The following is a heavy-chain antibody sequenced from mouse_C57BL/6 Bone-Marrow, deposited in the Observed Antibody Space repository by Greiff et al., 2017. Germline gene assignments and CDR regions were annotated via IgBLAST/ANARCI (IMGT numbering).Heavy chain of an antibody. V-gene: IGHV14-2*01. Sequence: VQLQQSGAELVKPGASVKLSCTASGFNIKDYYMHWVKPRTEQGLEWIGRIDPEDGETKYAPKFQGKATLTADTSSNTAYLQLSSLTSEDTAVYYCASQGYGYHFAYWGQGTLVTVSA. D-gene: IGHD2-2*01. CDR2: IDPEDGET. J-gene: IGHJ3*01. CDR1: GFNIKDYY. CDR3: ASQGYGYHFAY.